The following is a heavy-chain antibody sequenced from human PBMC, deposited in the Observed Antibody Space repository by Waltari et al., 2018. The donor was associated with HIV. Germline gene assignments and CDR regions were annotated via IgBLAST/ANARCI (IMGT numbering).Heavy chain of an antibody. CDR1: GFTFSSYG. J-gene: IGHJ4*02. Sequence: QVQLVESGGGVVQPGRSLRLSCAASGFTFSSYGMHWVRQAPGKVLEWVAVIWYDGRNKYYADAVKGRFTISRDNSKNTLYLQMNSRRAEDTAVYYCAREDLLYCGGDCYPGDYWGQGTLVTVSS. V-gene: IGHV3-33*01. CDR3: AREDLLYCGGDCYPGDY. CDR2: IWYDGRNK. D-gene: IGHD2-21*02.